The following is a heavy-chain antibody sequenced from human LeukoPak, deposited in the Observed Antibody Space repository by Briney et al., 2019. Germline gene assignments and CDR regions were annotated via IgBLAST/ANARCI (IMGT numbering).Heavy chain of an antibody. J-gene: IGHJ5*02. V-gene: IGHV5-51*01. CDR3: ARQSRDGSKTRGYFFDH. D-gene: IGHD3-10*01. CDR1: GYIFTHYW. CDR2: IYPADSDT. Sequence: GESLKISCQVSGYIFTHYWIGWVRQMPGKGLESMGIIYPADSDTTYSPSFQGQVTISADKSIDTVYLQWSSLKASDMAMCFCARQSRDGSKTRGYFFDHWGQGTLVTVSS.